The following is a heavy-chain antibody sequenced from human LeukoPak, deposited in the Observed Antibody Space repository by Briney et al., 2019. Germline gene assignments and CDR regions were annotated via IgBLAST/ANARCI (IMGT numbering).Heavy chain of an antibody. V-gene: IGHV3-7*01. Sequence: GGSPRLSCAASGFTFSSCWMSWVRQAPGKGLEWVANIKQDGSEKYYVDSVKGRFTISRDNAKNSLYLQMNSLRAEDTAVYYCARVLIVATIVYFDYWGQGTLVTVSS. CDR1: GFTFSSCW. CDR3: ARVLIVATIVYFDY. CDR2: IKQDGSEK. D-gene: IGHD5-12*01. J-gene: IGHJ4*02.